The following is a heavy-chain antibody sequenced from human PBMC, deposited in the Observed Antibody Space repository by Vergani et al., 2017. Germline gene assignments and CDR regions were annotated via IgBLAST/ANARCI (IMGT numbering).Heavy chain of an antibody. D-gene: IGHD3-22*01. CDR3: ARDPSPYTYYYDSSGYAFDI. CDR2: IIPIFGTA. Sequence: QVQLVQSGAEVKKPGSSVKVSCKASGGTFSSYAISWVRQAPGQGLEWMGGIIPIFGTANYAQKFQGRVTITADESTSIAYMELSSLRSEDTAVYYCARDPSPYTYYYDSSGYAFDIWGQGTMVTVSS. V-gene: IGHV1-69*01. J-gene: IGHJ3*02. CDR1: GGTFSSYA.